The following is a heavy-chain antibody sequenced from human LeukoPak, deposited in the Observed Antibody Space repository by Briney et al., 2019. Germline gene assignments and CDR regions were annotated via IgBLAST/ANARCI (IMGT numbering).Heavy chain of an antibody. CDR1: GGSIRGYF. Sequence: SETLSLTCTVSGGSIRGYFWSWIRQPPGKGLEWIGYIYYTGSTSYNPSLTSRVTISLDTSKNQFSLRLSSVTAADTAIYYCARYTTSTLPNWFDPWGQGTLVTVSS. CDR2: IYYTGST. V-gene: IGHV4-59*08. CDR3: ARYTTSTLPNWFDP. D-gene: IGHD2/OR15-2a*01. J-gene: IGHJ5*02.